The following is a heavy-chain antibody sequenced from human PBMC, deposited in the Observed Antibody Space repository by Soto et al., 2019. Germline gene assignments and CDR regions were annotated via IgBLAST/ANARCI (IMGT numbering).Heavy chain of an antibody. V-gene: IGHV3-33*01. CDR2: IWYDGSNK. D-gene: IGHD2-2*01. J-gene: IGHJ6*02. Sequence: SCKASGYSFTAFYIHWVRQAPGKGLEWVAVIWYDGSNKYYADSVKGRFTISRDNSKNTLYLQMNSLRAEDTAVYYCARNSPGGYCSSTSCRPSHGMDVWGQGTTVTVSS. CDR3: ARNSPGGYCSSTSCRPSHGMDV. CDR1: GYSFTAFY.